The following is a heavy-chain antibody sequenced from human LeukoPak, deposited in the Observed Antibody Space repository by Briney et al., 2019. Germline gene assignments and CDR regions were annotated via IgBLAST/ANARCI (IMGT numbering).Heavy chain of an antibody. V-gene: IGHV1-69*04. CDR2: IIPILGIA. Sequence: ASVKVSCKASGGTFSSYAISWVRQAPGQGLEWMGRIIPILGIANYAQKFQGRVTITADKSTSTAYMELSSLRSEDTAVYYCARGYSYGSDAFDIWGQGTTVTVSS. CDR1: GGTFSSYA. D-gene: IGHD5-18*01. J-gene: IGHJ3*02. CDR3: ARGYSYGSDAFDI.